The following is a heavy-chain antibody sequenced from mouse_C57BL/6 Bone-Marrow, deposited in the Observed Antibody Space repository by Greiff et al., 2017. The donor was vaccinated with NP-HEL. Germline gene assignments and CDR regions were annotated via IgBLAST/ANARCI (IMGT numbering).Heavy chain of an antibody. V-gene: IGHV1-81*01. Sequence: QVQLQQSGAELARPGASVKLSCKASGYTFTSYGISWVKQRTGQGLEWIGEIYPRSGNTYYNEKFKGKATLTADKSSSTAYMELRSLTSEDSAVYFCAREGNYYGSQYFDVWGTGTTVTVSS. D-gene: IGHD1-1*01. CDR1: GYTFTSYG. J-gene: IGHJ1*03. CDR3: AREGNYYGSQYFDV. CDR2: IYPRSGNT.